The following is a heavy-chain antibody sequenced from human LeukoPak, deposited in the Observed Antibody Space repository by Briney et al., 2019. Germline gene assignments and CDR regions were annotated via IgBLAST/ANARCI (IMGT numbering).Heavy chain of an antibody. CDR1: GITFRIYN. CDR3: AKEGGYDGVDW. CDR2: IVGSGRNT. J-gene: IGHJ4*02. D-gene: IGHD5-12*01. Sequence: GGSLRLSCAASGITFRIYNMSWVRQAPGKGLEWVSAIVGSGRNTYYADSVKGRFTISRDNSKNTLYLQMNSLRAEDTAVYHCAKEGGYDGVDWWGQGTLVTVSS. V-gene: IGHV3-23*01.